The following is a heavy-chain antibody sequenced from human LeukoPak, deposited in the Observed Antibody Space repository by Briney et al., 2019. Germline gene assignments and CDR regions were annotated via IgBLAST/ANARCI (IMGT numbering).Heavy chain of an antibody. V-gene: IGHV1-69*04. CDR1: GGTFSSYA. Sequence: GSSVKVSCKASGGTFSSYAISWVRQAPGQGLEWMGRIIPILGIANYARKFQGRVTITADKSTSTAYMELSSLRSEDTAVYYCAKVACSGDCSIDYWGQGTLLTVSS. D-gene: IGHD2-21*01. CDR3: AKVACSGDCSIDY. CDR2: IIPILGIA. J-gene: IGHJ4*02.